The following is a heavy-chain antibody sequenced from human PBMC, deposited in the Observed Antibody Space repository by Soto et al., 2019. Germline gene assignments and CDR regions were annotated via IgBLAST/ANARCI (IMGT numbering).Heavy chain of an antibody. CDR3: AKKFVCVNYPWGMDV. Sequence: EVQLLESGGGLIQPGGSLRLSCAASEFTFSTYSMTWVRQAPGKGLEWVSAISCGGGRTYYADSVKGQFTISRDNSKNTLYMQLNSLRAEDTDVYYCAKKFVCVNYPWGMDVWCQGPAGTVS. V-gene: IGHV3-23*01. CDR2: ISCGGGRT. D-gene: IGHD1-7*01. CDR1: EFTFSTYS. J-gene: IGHJ6*02.